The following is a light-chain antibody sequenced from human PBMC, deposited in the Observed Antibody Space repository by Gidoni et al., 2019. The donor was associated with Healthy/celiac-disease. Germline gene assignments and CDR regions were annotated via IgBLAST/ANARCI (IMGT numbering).Light chain of an antibody. V-gene: IGKV3-11*01. Sequence: EIELPQSPSTLSMAPGEIATLSCRASQSVSSYLAWYLPKPAQAPRLLIDDASIMATGVPARFSGSGSGTDFALTVSSLEPEDFAVYYCQQRSNWPCSFGQGTKLKIK. CDR1: QSVSSY. CDR3: QQRSNWPCS. CDR2: DAS. J-gene: IGKJ2*04.